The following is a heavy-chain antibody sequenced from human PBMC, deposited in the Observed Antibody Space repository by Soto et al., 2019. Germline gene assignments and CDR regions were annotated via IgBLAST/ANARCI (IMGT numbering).Heavy chain of an antibody. Sequence: QVQLVQSGAEVKKPGASVTVSCKASGYTFTTHYMHWVRQAPGQGLEWRGIINPSGGRTTYALKFQGRVARTSDTSTNTVYMELSSLRSEDTAVYYCARAGENYGSGTFSPPLRYYFNSWGQGTLVTVSS. J-gene: IGHJ4*02. CDR1: GYTFTTHY. V-gene: IGHV1-46*01. CDR3: ARAGENYGSGTFSPPLRYYFNS. CDR2: INPSGGRT. D-gene: IGHD3-10*01.